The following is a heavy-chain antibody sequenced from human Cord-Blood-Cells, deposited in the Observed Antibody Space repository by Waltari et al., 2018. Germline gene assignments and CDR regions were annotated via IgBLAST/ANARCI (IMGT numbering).Heavy chain of an antibody. D-gene: IGHD6-13*01. CDR3: ARYYGRQLVPFNYYYYGMDV. V-gene: IGHV4-4*02. Sequence: QVQLQESGPGLVNPSGTLSRNCPVSGDPIRRSNCWSGVRQPPGKGLEWIGEIYHSGSTNYNPSLKSRVTISVDKSKNQFSLKLSSVTAADTAVYYCARYYGRQLVPFNYYYYGMDVWGQGTTVTVSS. CDR2: IYHSGST. CDR1: GDPIRRSNC. J-gene: IGHJ6*02.